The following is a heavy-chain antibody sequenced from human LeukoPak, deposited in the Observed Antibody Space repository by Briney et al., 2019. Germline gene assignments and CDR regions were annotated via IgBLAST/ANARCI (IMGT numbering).Heavy chain of an antibody. Sequence: GESLKISCKGSGYSFTNYWIGWVRQMPGKGLEWMGIIYPGDSDTRYSPSFQGQVTISADKSITTAYLQWSSLKASDTAMYYCAICNYDTSGYYSPFDYWGQGTLVTVSS. CDR3: AICNYDTSGYYSPFDY. D-gene: IGHD3-22*01. J-gene: IGHJ4*02. CDR2: IYPGDSDT. V-gene: IGHV5-51*01. CDR1: GYSFTNYW.